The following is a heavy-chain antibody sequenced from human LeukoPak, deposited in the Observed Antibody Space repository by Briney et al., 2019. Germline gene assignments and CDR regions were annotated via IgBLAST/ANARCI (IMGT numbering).Heavy chain of an antibody. CDR2: IKQDGTQK. D-gene: IGHD2-21*02. Sequence: GGSQRLSCAASGFTFSSYWMSWVRQAPGRGLEWVADIKQDGTQKYYVDSVEGRITISRDNVKNSLYLQMNSLRVEDTAVYYCARDCGSDCSQAFDIWGQGTMVTVSS. V-gene: IGHV3-7*05. CDR1: GFTFSSYW. CDR3: ARDCGSDCSQAFDI. J-gene: IGHJ3*02.